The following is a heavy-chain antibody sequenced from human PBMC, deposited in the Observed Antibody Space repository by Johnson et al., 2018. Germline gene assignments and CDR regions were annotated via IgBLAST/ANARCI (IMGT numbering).Heavy chain of an antibody. CDR3: ARVRDGYTDDAFDI. Sequence: QVQLQESGPGLVKXSETLSLTCTVSGGSISSYYWSWIRQPPGKGLEWIGYIYYSGSTNYNPSLKSRVTISVDTSKNQFPLKLSSVTAADTAVYYCARVRDGYTDDAFDIWGQGTMVTVSS. V-gene: IGHV4-59*01. CDR1: GGSISSYY. CDR2: IYYSGST. J-gene: IGHJ3*02. D-gene: IGHD5-24*01.